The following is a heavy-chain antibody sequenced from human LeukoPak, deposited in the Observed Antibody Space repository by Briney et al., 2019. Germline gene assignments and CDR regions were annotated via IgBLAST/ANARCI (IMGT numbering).Heavy chain of an antibody. D-gene: IGHD3-22*01. CDR3: ASSTYDSSGYYYDY. V-gene: IGHV1-69*06. J-gene: IGHJ4*02. CDR1: GGTFSSYA. CDR2: IIPIFGTA. Sequence: GASVKVSCKASGGTFSSYAISWVRQAPGQGLEWMGGIIPIFGTANYAQKFQGRVTITADKSTSTAYMELSSLRSEDTAVYYCASSTYDSSGYYYDYWGQGTLVTVSS.